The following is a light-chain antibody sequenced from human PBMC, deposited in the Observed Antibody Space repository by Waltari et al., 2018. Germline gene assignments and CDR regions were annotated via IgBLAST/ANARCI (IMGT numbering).Light chain of an antibody. CDR1: SSDVGGYNY. J-gene: IGLJ2*01. Sequence: SALTQPRSVSGSPGQSVAISCTGTSSDVGGYNYVSWYQQYPGTAPKLIIYDVTKRPSGVPDRFSGSKSGNTASLTISGLQAEDEADYYCCSYAGTYTPLFGGGTKLTVL. CDR3: CSYAGTYTPL. CDR2: DVT. V-gene: IGLV2-11*01.